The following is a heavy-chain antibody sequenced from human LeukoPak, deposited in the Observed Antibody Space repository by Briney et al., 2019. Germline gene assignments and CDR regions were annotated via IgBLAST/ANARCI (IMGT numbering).Heavy chain of an antibody. Sequence: SETLSLTCTVSGGSISSYYWSWIRRPAGKGLEWIGRIYTSGSTNYNPSLKSRVTMSVDTSKNQFSLKLSSVTAADTAVYYCARQVRGDGDYLPYWYFDLWGRGTLVTVSS. CDR1: GGSISSYY. D-gene: IGHD4-17*01. V-gene: IGHV4-4*07. CDR3: ARQVRGDGDYLPYWYFDL. CDR2: IYTSGST. J-gene: IGHJ2*01.